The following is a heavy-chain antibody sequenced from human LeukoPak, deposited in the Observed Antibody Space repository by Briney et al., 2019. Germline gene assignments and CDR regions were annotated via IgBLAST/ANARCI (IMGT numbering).Heavy chain of an antibody. Sequence: SSETLSLTCTGSGGSISSYYRSWIRQPPGKGLEWIGYIYYSGSANYNPSLKSRVTISVDTSKNHFSLKLSSVTAADAAVYYCARHSPFVHGMDVWGQGTTVTVSS. CDR2: IYYSGSA. V-gene: IGHV4-59*08. J-gene: IGHJ6*02. CDR3: ARHSPFVHGMDV. CDR1: GGSISSYY. D-gene: IGHD3-16*01.